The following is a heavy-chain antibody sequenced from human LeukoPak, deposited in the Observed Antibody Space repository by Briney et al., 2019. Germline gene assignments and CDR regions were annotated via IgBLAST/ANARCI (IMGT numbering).Heavy chain of an antibody. CDR3: ARGGGSTWESPPNWFDP. CDR1: GFTFSSYG. D-gene: IGHD6-13*01. CDR2: IWYDGSNK. J-gene: IGHJ5*02. V-gene: IGHV3-33*01. Sequence: GGSLRLSCAAYGFTFSSYGMHWVRQAPGKGLEWVAVIWYDGSNKYYADSVKGRFTISRDNSKNTLYLQMNSLRAEDTAVYYCARGGGSTWESPPNWFDPWGQGTLVTV.